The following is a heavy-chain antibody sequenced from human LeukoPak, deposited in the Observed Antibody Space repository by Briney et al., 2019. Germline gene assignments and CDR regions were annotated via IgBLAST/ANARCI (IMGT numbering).Heavy chain of an antibody. D-gene: IGHD2-21*02. J-gene: IGHJ6*03. CDR1: GGTFISYA. V-gene: IGHV1-69*05. CDR2: IIPIFGTA. Sequence: SVKVSCKASGGTFISYAISWVRQAPGQGLEWMGGIIPIFGTANYAQKFQGRVTITTDESTSTAYMELSSLRSEDTAVYYCASSRAIVVVTLPGSMDVWGKGTTVTVSS. CDR3: ASSRAIVVVTLPGSMDV.